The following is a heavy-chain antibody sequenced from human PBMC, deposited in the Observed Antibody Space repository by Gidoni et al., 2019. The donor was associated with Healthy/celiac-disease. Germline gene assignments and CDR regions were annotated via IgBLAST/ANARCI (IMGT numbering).Heavy chain of an antibody. CDR1: GYTFTSYG. Sequence: QVQLVQSGAEVKKPGASVKVSCKASGYTFTSYGISWVRQAPGQGLEWMGWNSAYNGNTNKAQKLQGRVTMTTDTSTSTAYMELRSLRSDDTAVYYCARDGNYGDYHHGVVWYYGMDAWGQGTTVTVSS. CDR3: ARDGNYGDYHHGVVWYYGMDA. CDR2: NSAYNGNT. D-gene: IGHD4-17*01. J-gene: IGHJ6*02. V-gene: IGHV1-18*01.